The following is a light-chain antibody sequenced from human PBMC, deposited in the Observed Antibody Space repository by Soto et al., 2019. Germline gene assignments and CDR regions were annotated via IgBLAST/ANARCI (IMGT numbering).Light chain of an antibody. J-gene: IGKJ5*01. CDR3: QHADSSPPIT. V-gene: IGKV1-12*01. Sequence: IKITQSPSSLSASVGDRVTITCRSSEDISTWLAWYQQKPGKAPKLLIYAASSLQSGVPSRFSGSGSGTDFTLTISSLQPEDFATYYCQHADSSPPITFGQGTRLEIK. CDR2: AAS. CDR1: EDISTW.